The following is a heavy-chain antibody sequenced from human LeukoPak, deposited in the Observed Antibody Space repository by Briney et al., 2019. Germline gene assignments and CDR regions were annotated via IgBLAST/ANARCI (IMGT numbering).Heavy chain of an antibody. CDR2: IIPIFGTT. J-gene: IGHJ4*02. V-gene: IGHV1-69*19. CDR1: GGTFSSYA. Sequence: ASVKVSCKTSGGTFSSYAFSWVRQAPGQGLEWMGGIIPIFGTTNYARKFQGRVTITADESTSTAYMELSSLRSEDTAVYYCARGVRNSGSYYIDYWGQGTQVTVSP. CDR3: ARGVRNSGSYYIDY. D-gene: IGHD1-26*01.